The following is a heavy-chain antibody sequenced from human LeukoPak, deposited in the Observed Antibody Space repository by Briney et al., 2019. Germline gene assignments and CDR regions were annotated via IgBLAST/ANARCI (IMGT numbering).Heavy chain of an antibody. V-gene: IGHV3-53*01. Sequence: PGGSLRLSCAASGFTVSSNYMSWVRQAPGKGLEWVSVIYSGGSTYYADSVKGRFTISGDNSKNTLYLQMNSLRAEDTAVYYCARDFLGMATDYWGQGTLVTVSS. D-gene: IGHD5-24*01. CDR1: GFTVSSNY. CDR3: ARDFLGMATDY. J-gene: IGHJ4*02. CDR2: IYSGGST.